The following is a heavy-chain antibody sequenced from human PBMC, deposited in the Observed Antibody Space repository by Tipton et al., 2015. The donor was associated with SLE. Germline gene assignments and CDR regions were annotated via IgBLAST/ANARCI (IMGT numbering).Heavy chain of an antibody. V-gene: IGHV3-23*01. Sequence: SLRLSCAASGFTFSSYEMNWVRQAPGKGLEWVSTISSRGDRTYYADSVKGRFTISRDNFKNTLILYLNSLRAEDAAVYYCAKELWAGNERPYYMDVWGKGTTVTVSS. CDR1: GFTFSSYE. CDR2: ISSRGDRT. CDR3: AKELWAGNERPYYMDV. J-gene: IGHJ6*03. D-gene: IGHD6-19*01.